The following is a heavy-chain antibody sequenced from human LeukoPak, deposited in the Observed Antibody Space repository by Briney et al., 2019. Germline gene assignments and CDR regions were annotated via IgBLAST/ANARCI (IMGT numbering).Heavy chain of an antibody. Sequence: PSETLSLTCTVSGGAISSGDYYWSWIRQPPGKGLEWIGYIYHSGSTHFNPSLKSRVTISVDTSKNQFSLKLSSVTAADTAVYFCARGPDSSGYYYFDYWGQGTLVTVSS. V-gene: IGHV4-30-4*01. J-gene: IGHJ4*02. CDR2: IYHSGST. CDR1: GGAISSGDYY. D-gene: IGHD3-22*01. CDR3: ARGPDSSGYYYFDY.